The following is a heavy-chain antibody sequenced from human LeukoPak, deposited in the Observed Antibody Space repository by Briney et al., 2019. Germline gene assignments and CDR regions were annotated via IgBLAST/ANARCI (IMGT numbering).Heavy chain of an antibody. CDR2: IYYSGTT. D-gene: IGHD4-23*01. CDR3: ARYGSNAHDY. CDR1: GGSLSSGDYY. J-gene: IGHJ4*02. Sequence: PSETLSLTCSVSGGSLSSGDYYWSWIRQHPGKGLEWIGHIYYSGTTYNNPSLESRVTISVDTSKNQCSLKLSSVTAADTAVYYCARYGSNAHDYWGQGTLVTVSS. V-gene: IGHV4-31*03.